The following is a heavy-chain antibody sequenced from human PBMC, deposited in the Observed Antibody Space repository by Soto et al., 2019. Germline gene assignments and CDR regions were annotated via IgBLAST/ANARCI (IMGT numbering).Heavy chain of an antibody. V-gene: IGHV4-61*08. CDR2: IYYSGST. D-gene: IGHD1-26*01. Sequence: PSETLSLTCTVSGGSISSGDYYWSWIRQPPGKGLEWIGYIYYSGSTNYNPSLKSRVTISVDTSKNQFSLKLSSVTAADTAVYYCARRGLQPYFYYYGMDVWGQGTTVTVSS. CDR1: GGSISSGDYY. J-gene: IGHJ6*02. CDR3: ARRGLQPYFYYYGMDV.